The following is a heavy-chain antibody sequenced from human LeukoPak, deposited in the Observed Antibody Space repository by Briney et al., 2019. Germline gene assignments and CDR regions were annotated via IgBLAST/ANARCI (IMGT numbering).Heavy chain of an antibody. J-gene: IGHJ4*02. CDR3: TRLPLFRSVGDYYDSSGYKIEIDY. V-gene: IGHV3-53*01. Sequence: GGSLRLSCAASGFTVSSNYMSWVRQAPGKGLEWVSVIYSGGSTYYADSVKGRFTISRDNSKNTLYLQMNSLKTEDTAVYYCTRLPLFRSVGDYYDSSGYKIEIDYWGQGTLVTVSS. CDR1: GFTVSSNY. D-gene: IGHD3-22*01. CDR2: IYSGGST.